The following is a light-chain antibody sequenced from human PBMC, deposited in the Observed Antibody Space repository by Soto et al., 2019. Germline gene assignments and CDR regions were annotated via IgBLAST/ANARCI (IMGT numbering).Light chain of an antibody. CDR3: QQYFNTLWT. V-gene: IGKV4-1*01. Sequence: DIVMTQSPDSLAVSLGERATINCKSSQSVLYSSHNKNFLAWYQQKPGQPPKLLIYWASTRESGVPDRFSGSGSGTDFTLTISSLQAEDVAVYYCQQYFNTLWTFGQGTKVEIK. CDR1: QSVLYSSHNKNF. CDR2: WAS. J-gene: IGKJ1*01.